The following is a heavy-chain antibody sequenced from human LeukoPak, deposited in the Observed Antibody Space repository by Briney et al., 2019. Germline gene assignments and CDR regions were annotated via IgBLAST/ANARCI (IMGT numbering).Heavy chain of an antibody. V-gene: IGHV3-15*01. D-gene: IGHD6-19*01. J-gene: IGHJ6*02. CDR2: IKSKTDGGTT. CDR3: TTAYGYSSGWAVIYYYYGMDV. Sequence: PGGSLRLSCLASGFTFSSYGMHWVRQAPGRGLEWVGRIKSKTDGGTTDYAAPVKGRFTISRDDSKNTLYLQMNSLKTEDTAVYYCTTAYGYSSGWAVIYYYYGMDVWGQGTTVTVSS. CDR1: GFTFSSYG.